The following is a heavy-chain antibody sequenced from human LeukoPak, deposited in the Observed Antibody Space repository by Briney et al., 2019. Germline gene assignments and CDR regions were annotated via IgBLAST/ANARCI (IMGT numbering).Heavy chain of an antibody. CDR3: GSRSGGF. Sequence: PGGTLRLSCAASGFTFSNYYMSWVRQAPGKGLEWVANIKRDGTEEHYVDSVKGRFTISRDNAKNSLYLQMNGLRADDTAIYYCGSRSGGFWGQGTLVTVSS. CDR1: GFTFSNYY. J-gene: IGHJ4*02. V-gene: IGHV3-7*01. CDR2: IKRDGTEE. D-gene: IGHD1-14*01.